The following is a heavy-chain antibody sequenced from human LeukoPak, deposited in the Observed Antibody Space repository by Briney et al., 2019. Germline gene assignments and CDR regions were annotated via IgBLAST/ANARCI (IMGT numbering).Heavy chain of an antibody. Sequence: ASVKVSCTASGYTFTAYYIHWVRQAPGQGPEYMGWINPNSGVTNSAQKFQGRVTMTRDTSITTAYMELSSLRSDDTAVYYCARDFGRPYYFDYWGQGTLVTVSS. D-gene: IGHD3-3*01. V-gene: IGHV1-2*02. CDR1: GYTFTAYY. J-gene: IGHJ4*02. CDR3: ARDFGRPYYFDY. CDR2: INPNSGVT.